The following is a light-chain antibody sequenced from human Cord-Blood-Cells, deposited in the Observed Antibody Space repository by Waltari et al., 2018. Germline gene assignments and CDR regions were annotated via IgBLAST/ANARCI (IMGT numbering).Light chain of an antibody. J-gene: IGKJ4*01. CDR2: DAS. V-gene: IGKV1-33*01. CDR1: QDISNY. Sequence: IQMTQSPSSLSASVGTRVTITCQASQDISNYLNWYQQKPGKAPKLLIYDASHLETGVPSRFSGSGSGTDFTFTISSLQPEDIATYYCQQYDNLPRTFGGGTKVEIK. CDR3: QQYDNLPRT.